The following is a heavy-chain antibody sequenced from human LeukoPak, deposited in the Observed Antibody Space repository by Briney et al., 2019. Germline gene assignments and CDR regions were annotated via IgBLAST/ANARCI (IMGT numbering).Heavy chain of an antibody. J-gene: IGHJ4*02. CDR1: GYTFTTYT. D-gene: IGHD3-10*01. CDR2: INCYTGDT. CDR3: ARARTNNYYASGSL. V-gene: IGHV1-2*02. Sequence: ASVKVSCKASGYTFTTYTLNWVRQAPGQGLEWMGWINCYTGDTTYAQEFQGTVTMTRDTSISTAYMELSRLRSDDTAVYYCARARTNNYYASGSLWGQGTLVTVSS.